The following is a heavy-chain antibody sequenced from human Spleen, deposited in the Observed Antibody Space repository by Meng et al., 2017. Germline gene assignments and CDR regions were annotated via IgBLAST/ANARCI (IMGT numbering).Heavy chain of an antibody. J-gene: IGHJ4*02. CDR1: GFIFSGFE. D-gene: IGHD2-21*02. V-gene: IGHV3-23*01. CDR3: AKTRGVVTAILYY. Sequence: GESLKISCAASGFIFSGFEMNWVRQAPGKGLEWVSYISGSGGSTYYADSVKGRFTISRDNSKNTLYLQMNSLRAEDTAVYYCAKTRGVVTAILYYWGQGTLVNVDS. CDR2: ISGSGGST.